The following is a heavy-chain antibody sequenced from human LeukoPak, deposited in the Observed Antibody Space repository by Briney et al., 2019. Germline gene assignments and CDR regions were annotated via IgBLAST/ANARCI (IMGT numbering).Heavy chain of an antibody. CDR1: GFTFSTYG. CDR2: ISSNGNT. J-gene: IGHJ6*03. CDR3: ARARVAAKSGYMDV. Sequence: GGSLRLSCAASGFTFSTYGMYWVRPAPGKGLEYVSSISSNGNTYYANSVKGRFTISRDNPKNTLYLQMGSLRDEDLAVYYCARARVAAKSGYMDVWGTGTTVTISS. V-gene: IGHV3-64*01. D-gene: IGHD2-15*01.